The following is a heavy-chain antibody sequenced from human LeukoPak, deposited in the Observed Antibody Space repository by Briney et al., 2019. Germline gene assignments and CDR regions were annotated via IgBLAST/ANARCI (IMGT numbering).Heavy chain of an antibody. CDR1: GGSISSGDYY. V-gene: IGHV4-30-4*01. Sequence: PSQTLSLTCTVSGGSISSGDYYWSWIRQPPGKGLEWIGYIYYSGSTYYNPSLNSRLTISIDTSKNQFSLKLSSVTAADTAVYYCARTIPRGNFGSWGQGTLVTVSS. J-gene: IGHJ4*02. CDR2: IYYSGST. D-gene: IGHD1-1*01. CDR3: ARTIPRGNFGS.